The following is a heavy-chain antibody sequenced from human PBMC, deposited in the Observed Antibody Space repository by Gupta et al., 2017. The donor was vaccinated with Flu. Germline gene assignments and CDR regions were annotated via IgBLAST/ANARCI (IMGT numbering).Heavy chain of an antibody. CDR2: IYYSGST. CDR1: GGSISSSSYY. CDR3: SVRGYSFGY. Sequence: QLQLQESGPGLVKPSETLSLTCTGSGGSISSSSYYWGWIGQPPGKGLEWIGSIYYSGSTDDNPSLKIRVTIPEDTSKNQLSLKRSSVTAAYTSVDDGSVRGYSFGYGGQGTLVTVFS. V-gene: IGHV4-39*01. J-gene: IGHJ4*02. D-gene: IGHD5-12*01.